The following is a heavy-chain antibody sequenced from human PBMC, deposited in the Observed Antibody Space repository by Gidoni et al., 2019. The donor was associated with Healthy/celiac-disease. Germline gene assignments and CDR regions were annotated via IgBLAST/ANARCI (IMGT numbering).Heavy chain of an antibody. J-gene: IGHJ4*02. CDR1: GFTFSGSA. CDR2: IRSKANSYAT. V-gene: IGHV3-73*01. D-gene: IGHD4-17*01. Sequence: EVQLVEPGGGLVQPGGSLKLSCAASGFTFSGSAMHWVRQASGKGLEWVGRIRSKANSYATAYAASVKGRFTISRDDSKNTAYLQMNSLKTEDTAVYYCTTPTVPRGGSSYWGQGTLVTVSS. CDR3: TTPTVPRGGSSY.